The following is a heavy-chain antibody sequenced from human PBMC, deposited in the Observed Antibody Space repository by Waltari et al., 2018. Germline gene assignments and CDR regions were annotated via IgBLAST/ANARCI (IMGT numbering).Heavy chain of an antibody. CDR3: TAGTHRDAYNMLD. CDR2: IKSNVYGGAA. V-gene: IGHV3-49*04. CDR1: GFTFGDYA. J-gene: IGHJ4*02. Sequence: EVQLVESGGGLVQPGRSLRLSCSASGFTFGDYALNWVRQAPGKGLEWVGFIKSNVYGGAAEYGASVKGRFIISRDDSKSILDLQMNSVKTEDTAVYYCTAGTHRDAYNMLDWGQGALVTVSS. D-gene: IGHD2-8*01.